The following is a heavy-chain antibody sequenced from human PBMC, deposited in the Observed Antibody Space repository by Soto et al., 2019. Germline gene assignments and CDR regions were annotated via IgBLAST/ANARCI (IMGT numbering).Heavy chain of an antibody. D-gene: IGHD1-1*01. Sequence: GGSLSLSCEASGFMFGTSGMHWVRQAPGKGLEWVSGIWLDGSERYYSDSVKGRFTISRDNSKNTLFLQMNSLRVEDTAVYFCARDASGTTSFLASWGQGTLVTVSS. V-gene: IGHV3-33*01. CDR3: ARDASGTTSFLAS. CDR1: GFMFGTSG. CDR2: IWLDGSER. J-gene: IGHJ5*01.